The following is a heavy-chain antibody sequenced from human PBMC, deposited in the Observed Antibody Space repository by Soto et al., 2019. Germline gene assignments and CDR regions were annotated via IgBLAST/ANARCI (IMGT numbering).Heavy chain of an antibody. Sequence: ASVKVSCKASGYTFTSYDINWVRQATGQGLEWMGWMNPNSGNTGYAQKFQGRVTMTRNTSISTAYMELSSLRSEDTAVYYCARGYPWDIVVVVASHTGYMDVWGKGTTVTSP. J-gene: IGHJ6*03. CDR1: GYTFTSYD. V-gene: IGHV1-8*01. CDR2: MNPNSGNT. CDR3: ARGYPWDIVVVVASHTGYMDV. D-gene: IGHD2-15*01.